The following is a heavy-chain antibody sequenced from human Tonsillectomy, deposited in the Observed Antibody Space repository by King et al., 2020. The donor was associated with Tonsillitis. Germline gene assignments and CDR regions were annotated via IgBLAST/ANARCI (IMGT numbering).Heavy chain of an antibody. V-gene: IGHV5-51*01. D-gene: IGHD5-24*01. CDR3: AGQPAVSRDGYNYVSFDY. CDR2: IYPGDSDT. J-gene: IGHJ4*02. CDR1: GYSFTSYW. Sequence: QLVQSGAEVKKPGESLKISCKGSGYSFTSYWIGWVRQMPGKGLEWMGIIYPGDSDTRYSPSFQGQVTISADKSISTAYLQWSSLKASDTAMYYCAGQPAVSRDGYNYVSFDYWGQGTLVTVSS.